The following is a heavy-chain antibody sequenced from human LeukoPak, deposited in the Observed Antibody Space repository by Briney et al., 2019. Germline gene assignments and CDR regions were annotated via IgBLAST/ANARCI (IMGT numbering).Heavy chain of an antibody. V-gene: IGHV3-7*01. D-gene: IGHD3-16*01. Sequence: GGSLRLSCEVSGFSFSTYWMSWVRQAPGKGLEWVGQTNEHETEKYYGDAVRGRFTIYRDNAKNSLYLQMNSLRPEDTAVYYCARDSRGTTFDYWGQGTLVTVSS. CDR3: ARDSRGTTFDY. J-gene: IGHJ4*02. CDR1: GFSFSTYW. CDR2: TNEHETEK.